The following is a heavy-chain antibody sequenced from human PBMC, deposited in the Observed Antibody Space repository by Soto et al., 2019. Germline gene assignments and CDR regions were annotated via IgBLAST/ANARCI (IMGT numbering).Heavy chain of an antibody. CDR2: MNPNSGNT. V-gene: IGHV1-8*01. J-gene: IGHJ1*01. CDR3: ARVSMGSSSEDFQH. Sequence: QVQLVQSGAEVKKPGASVKVSCKASGYSFTSYDINWVRQATGQGLEWMGWMNPNSGNTGYAQKFQGRVTMSRNTSISTAYMELSSLRSEDTAVYYCARVSMGSSSEDFQHWGQGTLVTVSS. CDR1: GYSFTSYD. D-gene: IGHD6-6*01.